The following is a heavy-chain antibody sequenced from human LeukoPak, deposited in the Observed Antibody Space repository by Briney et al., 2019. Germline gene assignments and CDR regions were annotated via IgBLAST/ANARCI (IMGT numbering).Heavy chain of an antibody. CDR2: INHSGST. J-gene: IGHJ4*02. V-gene: IGHV4-34*01. Sequence: SETLSLTCAVYGGSFSGYYWSWIRQPPGKGLEWIGEINHSGSTNYNPSVKSRFTISVDTAKNQLYLKLSSVTAADTAVYYCARSRVTPRWYFDYWGQGTLVTVSS. CDR3: ARSRVTPRWYFDY. D-gene: IGHD2-21*02. CDR1: GGSFSGYY.